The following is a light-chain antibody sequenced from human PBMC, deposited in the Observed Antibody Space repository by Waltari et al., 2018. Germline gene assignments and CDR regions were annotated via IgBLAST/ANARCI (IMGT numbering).Light chain of an antibody. J-gene: IGKJ4*01. CDR1: QSVLYSSNNKNY. CDR3: QQYYSTPLT. Sequence: DIVMTQSPDSLAVSLGERATINCKSSQSVLYSSNNKNYLAWYQQKPGQPPKLLIYRASTRDSGVPDRFSGSGSGTDFTLTISSLQAEDVAVYYCQQYYSTPLTFGGGTKVEIK. V-gene: IGKV4-1*01. CDR2: RAS.